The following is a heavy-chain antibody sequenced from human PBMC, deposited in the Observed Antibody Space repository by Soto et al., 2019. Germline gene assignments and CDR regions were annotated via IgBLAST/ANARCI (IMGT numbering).Heavy chain of an antibody. D-gene: IGHD1-26*01. Sequence: QVQLVESGGGVVQPGRSLRLSCAASGFTFSSYGMHWVRQAPGKGLHWVALIWYDGTNKYYADSVKGRFTISRDKSKNTLDLQMHSLLPEDTAVYYCARNRETGYTGSYEADSWGQGTLVTVAS. CDR2: IWYDGTNK. CDR3: ARNRETGYTGSYEADS. J-gene: IGHJ4*02. CDR1: GFTFSSYG. V-gene: IGHV3-33*01.